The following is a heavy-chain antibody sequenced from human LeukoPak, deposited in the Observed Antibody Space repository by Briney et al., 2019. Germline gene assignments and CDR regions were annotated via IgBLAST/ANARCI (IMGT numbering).Heavy chain of an antibody. Sequence: SETLSLTCTVSGGSISSYYWSWIRPPAGEGLEWIGRIYTSGSTNYNPSLKSRVTMSVDTSKNQFSLKLSSVTAADTAVYYCARDVGFSGWYVSDIWGQGTMVTVSS. CDR2: IYTSGST. D-gene: IGHD6-19*01. CDR1: GGSISSYY. CDR3: ARDVGFSGWYVSDI. V-gene: IGHV4-4*07. J-gene: IGHJ3*02.